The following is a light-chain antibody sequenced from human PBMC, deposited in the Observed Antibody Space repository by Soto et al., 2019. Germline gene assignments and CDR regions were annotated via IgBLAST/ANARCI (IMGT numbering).Light chain of an antibody. CDR2: TNN. J-gene: IGLJ2*01. CDR1: SSNIGINY. V-gene: IGLV1-47*01. CDR3: ATWDDSLRGVV. Sequence: QSVLAQPPSASGTPGQRVTISCSGSSSNIGINYVYWYQHLLGTAPKLLIYTNNQRPSGVPDRFSGSKSGASASLAISGLQSEDEADYYCATWDDSLRGVVFGGGTQLTVL.